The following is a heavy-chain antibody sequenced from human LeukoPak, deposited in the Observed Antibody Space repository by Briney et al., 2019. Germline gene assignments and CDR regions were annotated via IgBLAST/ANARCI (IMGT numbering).Heavy chain of an antibody. CDR2: INPNSGGT. J-gene: IGHJ4*02. D-gene: IGHD6-13*01. CDR3: QQRVNTSSPPL. V-gene: IGHV1-2*02. CDR1: GYTFTGYY. Sequence: ASVTVSCKASGYTFTGYYMHWVRQAPGQGLEWMGWINPNSGGTNYAQKFQGRVTMTGDTSISTAYMELSRLRSDDTAVYYRQQRVNTSSPPLWGQGTLVTVSS.